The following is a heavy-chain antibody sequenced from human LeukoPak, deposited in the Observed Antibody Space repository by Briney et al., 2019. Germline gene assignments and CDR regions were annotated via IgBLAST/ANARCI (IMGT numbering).Heavy chain of an antibody. CDR1: GYTLTELS. CDR2: FDPEDGET. V-gene: IGHV1-24*01. J-gene: IGHJ4*02. Sequence: ASVKVSCKVSGYTLTELSMHWVRQAPGKGLEWMGGFDPEDGETIYAQKFQGRVTMTEDTSTDTAYMEMSSLRSEDTAVYYCATARFTMVRGDEFDYWGQGTLVTVSS. CDR3: ATARFTMVRGDEFDY. D-gene: IGHD3-10*01.